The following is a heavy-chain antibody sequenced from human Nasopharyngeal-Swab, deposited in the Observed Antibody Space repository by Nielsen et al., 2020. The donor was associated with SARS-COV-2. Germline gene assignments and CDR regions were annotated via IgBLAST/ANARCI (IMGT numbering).Heavy chain of an antibody. V-gene: IGHV3-7*01. D-gene: IGHD3-3*01. J-gene: IGHJ4*02. CDR3: ARGRPLGGYYFGYFDY. CDR1: GFTFSGYW. Sequence: GGSLRLSCAASGFTFSGYWMSWVRQVPGKGLEWVANIKQDASGMYYVDSVKGRFTISRDNAKNSLYLQMNSLRAEDTAVYFCARGRPLGGYYFGYFDYWGQGTLVTVSS. CDR2: IKQDASGM.